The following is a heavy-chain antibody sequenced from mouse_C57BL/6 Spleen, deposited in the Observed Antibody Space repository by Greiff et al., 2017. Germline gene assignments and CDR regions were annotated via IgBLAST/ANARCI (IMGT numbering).Heavy chain of an antibody. Sequence: EVQLQQSGAELVRPGASVKLSCTASGFNIKDYYMHWVKQRPEQGLEWIGRIDPEDGDTEYAPKFQGKATMTADTSSNTAYLQLSSLTSEDTAVYYCTHYYGSSYSFAYWGQGTLVTVSA. CDR1: GFNIKDYY. CDR3: THYYGSSYSFAY. V-gene: IGHV14-1*01. D-gene: IGHD1-1*01. J-gene: IGHJ3*01. CDR2: IDPEDGDT.